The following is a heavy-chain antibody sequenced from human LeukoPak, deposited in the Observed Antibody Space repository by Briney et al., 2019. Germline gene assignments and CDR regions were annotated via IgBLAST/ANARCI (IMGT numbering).Heavy chain of an antibody. V-gene: IGHV3-66*02. CDR1: GFPVRTNY. CDR2: IHRDGTT. J-gene: IGHJ5*02. D-gene: IGHD4-11*01. Sequence: GGSLRLSCVASGFPVRTNYMTWVRQAPGKGLEWVSAIHRDGTTSYADSVKGRFTISRDNSKNTLYLQMNSLRAEDTALYYCTRRNLFNYGGGWSARLDPWGQGTLVTVSS. CDR3: TRRNLFNYGGGWSARLDP.